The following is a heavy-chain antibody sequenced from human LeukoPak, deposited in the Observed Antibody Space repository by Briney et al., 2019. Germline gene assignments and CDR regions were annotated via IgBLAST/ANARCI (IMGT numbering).Heavy chain of an antibody. D-gene: IGHD1-26*01. CDR2: IYTSGST. Sequence: SETLSLTCTVSGGSISSYYWSWIRQPAGKGLEWIGRIYTSGSTNYNPSLKSRVTMSVDTSKNQFSLKLSSVTAADTAVYYCARRANSGSTKGAFDIWGQGTMVTVSS. V-gene: IGHV4-4*07. CDR1: GGSISSYY. CDR3: ARRANSGSTKGAFDI. J-gene: IGHJ3*02.